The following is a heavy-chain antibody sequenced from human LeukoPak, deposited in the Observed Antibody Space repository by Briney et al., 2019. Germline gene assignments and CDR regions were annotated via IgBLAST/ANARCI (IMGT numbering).Heavy chain of an antibody. CDR1: GFTFSNSV. V-gene: IGHV3-23*01. CDR2: INDSGGSA. CDR3: ARGVSGWPYYLDY. J-gene: IGHJ4*02. Sequence: GGSLRLSCAASGFTFSNSVMSWVRRAPGKGLEWVSSINDSGGSAYYADSVKGRFTISRDNSKNTLYLQMNSLRAEDTAVYYCARGVSGWPYYLDYWGQGALVTVSS. D-gene: IGHD6-19*01.